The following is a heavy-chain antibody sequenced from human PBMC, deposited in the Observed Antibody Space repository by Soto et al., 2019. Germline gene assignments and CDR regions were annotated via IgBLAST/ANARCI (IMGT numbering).Heavy chain of an antibody. CDR3: APHVYCSGGSCQYDAFAI. Sequence: EVQVLESGGGLVQHGGSLRLSCEASGITFSNYMMTWIRQAPGKGLEWVSTITAGGDGTYYADSVKGRFTMSRETSKNTLYLQMNSLRAEDTAVYYCAPHVYCSGGSCQYDAFAIRGQGTMVTVSS. CDR2: ITAGGDGT. D-gene: IGHD2-15*01. J-gene: IGHJ3*02. V-gene: IGHV3-23*01. CDR1: GITFSNYM.